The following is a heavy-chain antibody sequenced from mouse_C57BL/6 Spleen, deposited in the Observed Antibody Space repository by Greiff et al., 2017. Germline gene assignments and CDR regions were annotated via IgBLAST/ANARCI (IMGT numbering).Heavy chain of an antibody. J-gene: IGHJ2*01. V-gene: IGHV1-69*01. CDR1: GYTFTSYW. CDR2: IDPSDSYT. CDR3: ARKGFDY. Sequence: QVQLQQPGAELVMPGASVKLSCKASGYTFTSYWMHWVKQRPGQGLEWIGEIDPSDSYTNYNQKFKGKSTLTVDKSSITAYMQLSSLTSEDSAVYYCARKGFDYWGQGTTLTVSS.